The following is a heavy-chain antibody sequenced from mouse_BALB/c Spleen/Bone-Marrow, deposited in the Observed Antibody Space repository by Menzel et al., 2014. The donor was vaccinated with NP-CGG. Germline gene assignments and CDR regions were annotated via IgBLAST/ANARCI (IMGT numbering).Heavy chain of an antibody. V-gene: IGHV7-3*02. CDR1: GFTFTDYY. Sequence: VQLQQSGGGLVQPGGSLRLSCATSGFTFTDYYMNWVRQPPGKALEWLGFIRNKANSYTTEYSASVKSRFAISRDNSQNILYLQMNTLRADDSATYYCARDKGRVFFDYWGQGTTLTVSS. CDR2: IRNKANSYTT. J-gene: IGHJ2*01. CDR3: ARDKGRVFFDY.